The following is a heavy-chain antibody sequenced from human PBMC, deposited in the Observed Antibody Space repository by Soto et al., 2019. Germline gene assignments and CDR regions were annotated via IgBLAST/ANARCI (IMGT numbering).Heavy chain of an antibody. CDR3: RCAPRQLGKYYFDH. CDR2: IYYSGST. D-gene: IGHD1-1*01. Sequence: PSETLSLTCTVSGGSISSSSYYWGWIRQPPGKGLEWIGSIYYSGSTYYNPSLKSRVTISVDTSKNQFSLKLSSVTAADTAVYYCRCAPRQLGKYYFDHWGQGTLVTVSS. CDR1: GGSISSSSYY. V-gene: IGHV4-39*01. J-gene: IGHJ4*02.